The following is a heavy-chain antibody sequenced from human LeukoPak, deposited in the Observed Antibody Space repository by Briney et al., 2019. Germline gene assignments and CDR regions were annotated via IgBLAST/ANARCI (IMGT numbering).Heavy chain of an antibody. CDR1: GGSISSSSYY. J-gene: IGHJ5*02. CDR3: ARDRSSGWSNWFDP. V-gene: IGHV4-39*07. D-gene: IGHD6-19*01. CDR2: IYTSGST. Sequence: SETLSLTCTVSGGSISSSSYYWGWIRQPPGKGLEWIGRIYTSGSTNYNPSLKSRVTMSVDTSKNQFSLKLSSVTAADTAVYYCARDRSSGWSNWFDPWGQGTLVTVSS.